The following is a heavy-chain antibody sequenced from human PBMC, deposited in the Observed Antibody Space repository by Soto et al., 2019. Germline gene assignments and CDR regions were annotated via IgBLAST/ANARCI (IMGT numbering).Heavy chain of an antibody. Sequence: SGKVSCKASGGTFSSYSISWVRQAPGQGLEWMGGIIPIFGTANYAQKFQGRVTITADESTSTAYMELSSLRSEDTAVYYCAFGSSSSERYYYCGMNVGGQGPTLTVAS. D-gene: IGHD6-13*01. CDR3: AFGSSSSERYYYCGMNV. CDR1: GGTFSSYS. V-gene: IGHV1-69*13. CDR2: IIPIFGTA. J-gene: IGHJ6*02.